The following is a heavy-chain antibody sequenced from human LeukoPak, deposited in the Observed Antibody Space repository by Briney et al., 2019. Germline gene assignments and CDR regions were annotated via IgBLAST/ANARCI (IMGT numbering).Heavy chain of an antibody. CDR3: ARGGYYYGSGTQMAPDY. J-gene: IGHJ4*02. V-gene: IGHV3-48*04. CDR1: GFTFSSYS. D-gene: IGHD3-10*01. CDR2: ISRSSSTI. Sequence: PGGSLRLSCAASGFTFSSYSMNWVRQAPGKGLEWVSYISRSSSTIYYADSVKGRFTISRDNAKNSLYLQMNSLRAEDTAVYYCARGGYYYGSGTQMAPDYWGQGTLVTVSS.